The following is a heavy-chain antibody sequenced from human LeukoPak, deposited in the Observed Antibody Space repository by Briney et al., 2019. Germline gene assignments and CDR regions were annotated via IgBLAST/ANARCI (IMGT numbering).Heavy chain of an antibody. V-gene: IGHV7-4-1*02. CDR3: ARAPSGGNYYDSSGYPH. CDR1: GGSFSSYV. D-gene: IGHD3-22*01. CDR2: INTNTGNP. J-gene: IGHJ4*02. Sequence: ASVKVSCKASGGSFSSYVISWVRQAPGQGLEWMGWINTNTGNPTYAQGFTGRFVFSLDTSVSTAYLQISSLKAEDTAVYYCARAPSGGNYYDSSGYPHWGQGTLVTVSS.